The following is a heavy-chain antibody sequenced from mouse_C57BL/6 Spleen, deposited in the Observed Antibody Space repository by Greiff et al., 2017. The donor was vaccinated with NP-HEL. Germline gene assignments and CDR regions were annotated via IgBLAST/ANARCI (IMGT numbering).Heavy chain of an antibody. D-gene: IGHD1-1*01. CDR1: GFTFSSYA. V-gene: IGHV5-4*03. CDR3: ARGDYYGSSLYYFDY. Sequence: EVNVVESGGGLVKPGGSLKLSCAASGFTFSSYAMSWVRQTPEKRLEWVATISDGGSYTYYPDNVKGRFTISRDNAKNNLYLQISHLKSEDTAMYYCARGDYYGSSLYYFDYWGQGTTLTVSS. CDR2: ISDGGSYT. J-gene: IGHJ2*01.